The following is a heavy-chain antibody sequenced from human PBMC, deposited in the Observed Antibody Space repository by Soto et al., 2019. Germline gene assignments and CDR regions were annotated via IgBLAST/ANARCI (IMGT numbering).Heavy chain of an antibody. CDR2: INPNSGGT. CDR1: GYTFTGYY. J-gene: IGHJ6*02. CDR3: ARDMEYYDILTGSAPPSYGMDV. Sequence: ASVKVSCKASGYTFTGYYMHWVRQAPGQGLEWMGWINPNSGGTNYAQKFQGWVTMTRDTSISTAYMELSRLRSDDTAVYYCARDMEYYDILTGSAPPSYGMDVWGQGTTVTVSS. V-gene: IGHV1-2*04. D-gene: IGHD3-9*01.